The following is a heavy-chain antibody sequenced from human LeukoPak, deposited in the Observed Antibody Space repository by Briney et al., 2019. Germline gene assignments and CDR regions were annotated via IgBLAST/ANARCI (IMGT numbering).Heavy chain of an antibody. Sequence: SQTLSLTCTVSGGSISSGSYYWSWIRQPAGKGLEWIGRIYTSGSTNYNPSLKSRVTISVDTSKNQFSLKLSSVTAADTAVYYCARECLTITRFGYFDYWGQGTLVTVSS. V-gene: IGHV4-61*02. CDR1: GGSISSGSYY. J-gene: IGHJ4*02. CDR2: IYTSGST. D-gene: IGHD5-12*01. CDR3: ARECLTITRFGYFDY.